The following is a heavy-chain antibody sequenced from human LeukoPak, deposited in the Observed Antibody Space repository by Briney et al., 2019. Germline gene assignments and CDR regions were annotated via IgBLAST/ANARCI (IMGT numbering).Heavy chain of an antibody. CDR1: GGTFSSYA. V-gene: IGHV1-69*13. J-gene: IGHJ4*02. CDR3: ARFGSSSRHFDY. Sequence: ASVKVSCKASGGTFSSYAISWVRQAPGLGLEWMGGIIPIFGTANYAQKFQGRVTITADESTSTAYMELSSLRSKDTAVYYCARFGSSSRHFDYWGQGTLVTVSS. D-gene: IGHD6-13*01. CDR2: IIPIFGTA.